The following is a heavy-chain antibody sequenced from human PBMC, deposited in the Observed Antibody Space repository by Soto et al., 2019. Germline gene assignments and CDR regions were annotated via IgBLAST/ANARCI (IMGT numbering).Heavy chain of an antibody. D-gene: IGHD3-16*02. CDR1: GDTDTNYV. Sequence: QVQLVQSGAEVKKPGSSVKVSCKASGDTDTNYVISWVRQAPGQGLEWMGGIFPKFGTTYSAQKLQDRLTITADVSTSIVYLQLSSLRLAGTAVYYCEAEMTFGKLSVVWGPGNTVTASS. J-gene: IGHJ6*02. CDR3: EAEMTFGKLSVV. V-gene: IGHV1-69*01. CDR2: IFPKFGTT.